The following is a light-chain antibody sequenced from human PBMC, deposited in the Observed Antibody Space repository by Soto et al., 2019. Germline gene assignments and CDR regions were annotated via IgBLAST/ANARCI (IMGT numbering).Light chain of an antibody. J-gene: IGKJ1*01. V-gene: IGKV1-5*01. CDR3: QQYHTYSRT. CDR2: FAS. CDR1: QRVSSS. Sequence: DIQMTQSPSTLSASVGDRVTITCRASQRVSSSLAWYQQKPGKAPRLLIYFASNLESGVPSRFSGSGSGTEFTLTISSLQPDDFASYYRQQYHTYSRTFGQGTKVEIK.